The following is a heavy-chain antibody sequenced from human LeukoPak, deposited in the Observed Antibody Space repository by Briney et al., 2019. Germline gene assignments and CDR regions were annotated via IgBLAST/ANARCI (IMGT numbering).Heavy chain of an antibody. CDR3: ARDYGRSRDYGMDV. CDR2: INSDGSST. D-gene: IGHD3-10*01. J-gene: IGHJ6*02. Sequence: PGGSLRLSCAASGFTFSSYWMHWVRQAPGMGLVWVSRINSDGSSTTYADSVKGRFTISRDNAKNTLYLQMNSLRAEDTAVYFCARDYGRSRDYGMDVWGQGTTVTVSS. V-gene: IGHV3-74*01. CDR1: GFTFSSYW.